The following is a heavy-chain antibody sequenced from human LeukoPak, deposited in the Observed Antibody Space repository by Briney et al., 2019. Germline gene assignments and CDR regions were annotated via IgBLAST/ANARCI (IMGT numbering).Heavy chain of an antibody. J-gene: IGHJ5*02. CDR2: IYYSGST. CDR3: ARDSGTYYYDSSGYYNNWFDP. CDR1: GGAISSYY. Sequence: PSETLSLTCTVSGGAISSYYWSWVRQPPGKGLERIGYIYYSGSTNYNPSLKSRVTISVDTSKNQFSLKLSSVTAADTAVYYCARDSGTYYYDSSGYYNNWFDPRGQGTLVTVSS. V-gene: IGHV4-59*01. D-gene: IGHD3-22*01.